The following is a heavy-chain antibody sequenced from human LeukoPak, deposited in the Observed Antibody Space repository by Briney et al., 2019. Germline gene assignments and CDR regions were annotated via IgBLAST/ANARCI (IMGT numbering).Heavy chain of an antibody. CDR1: GGSISSYY. Sequence: SETLSLTCTVSGGSISSYYWSWIRQPPGKGLEWIGYIYYNGSTNYNPSLKSRVTISVDTSKNQFSLKLSSVTAADTAVYYCARVLAARGTNWFDPWGQGTLVTVSS. CDR3: ARVLAARGTNWFDP. J-gene: IGHJ5*02. CDR2: IYYNGST. D-gene: IGHD6-6*01. V-gene: IGHV4-59*01.